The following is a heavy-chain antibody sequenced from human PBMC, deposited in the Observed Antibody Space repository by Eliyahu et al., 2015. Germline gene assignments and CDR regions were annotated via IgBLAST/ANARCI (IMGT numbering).Heavy chain of an antibody. CDR1: GFTFXXYA. J-gene: IGHJ3*02. CDR3: AKDIEGTTGTTTVGSAFDI. CDR2: ISWNSGSI. D-gene: IGHD1-1*01. Sequence: EVQLVESGGGLVQPGRSLRLSCAASGFTFXXYAXXWVRPXPGKGLGWVSGISWNSGSIGYADSVKGRFTISRDNAKNSLYLQMNSLRAEDTVLYYCAKDIEGTTGTTTVGSAFDIWGQGTMVTVSS. V-gene: IGHV3-9*01.